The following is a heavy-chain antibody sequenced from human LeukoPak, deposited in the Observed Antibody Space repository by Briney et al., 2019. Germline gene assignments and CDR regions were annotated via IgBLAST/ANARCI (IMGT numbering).Heavy chain of an antibody. V-gene: IGHV4-39*01. Sequence: SETLSLTCTVSGGSMNINNYYWAWIRQSPGKGLEWLGSIYYTGTTYYNPSLKSRVTISVDTSKNQFSLNLSSVTAADTAVYYCARQEIGLRSFDPWGQGTLVTVSS. D-gene: IGHD3/OR15-3a*01. CDR2: IYYTGTT. CDR3: ARQEIGLRSFDP. CDR1: GGSMNINNYY. J-gene: IGHJ5*02.